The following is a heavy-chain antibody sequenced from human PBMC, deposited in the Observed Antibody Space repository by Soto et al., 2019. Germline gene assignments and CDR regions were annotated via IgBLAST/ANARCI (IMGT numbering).Heavy chain of an antibody. V-gene: IGHV3-33*01. Sequence: GSLRVYXAASGFTXSNYGMHWVRQAPGKGLEWVALIWNDGINKYYADSVKGRFTISRDNSKNTLYLQMNSLRAEDTAVYYCARDQYSNGMDVWGQGTTVTVSS. J-gene: IGHJ6*02. CDR2: IWNDGINK. D-gene: IGHD5-18*01. CDR3: ARDQYSNGMDV. CDR1: GFTXSNYG.